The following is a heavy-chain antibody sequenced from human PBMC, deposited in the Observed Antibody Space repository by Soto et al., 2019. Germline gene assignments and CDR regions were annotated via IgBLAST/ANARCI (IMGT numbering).Heavy chain of an antibody. J-gene: IGHJ6*01. Sequence: GASVKVSCKASGDTFTGYYMHWVRQAPGQGLEWMGWINPNSGGTNYAQKFQGRVTMTRDTSISTAYMELSRLRSDDTAVYYCAREGRIQPNYFHYGMDVWGQGTRGSVSS. CDR3: AREGRIQPNYFHYGMDV. CDR2: INPNSGGT. CDR1: GDTFTGYY. D-gene: IGHD5-18*01. V-gene: IGHV1-2*02.